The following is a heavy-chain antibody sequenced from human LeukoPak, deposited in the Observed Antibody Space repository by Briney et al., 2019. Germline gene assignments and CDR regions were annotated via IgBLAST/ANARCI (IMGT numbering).Heavy chain of an antibody. V-gene: IGHV3-30*04. J-gene: IGHJ4*02. CDR2: ISYDGSNR. CDR3: AQDLAWIRFDN. CDR1: GISFSSNA. D-gene: IGHD5-12*01. Sequence: GGSLRLSCTASGISFSSNAMHWVRQAPGKGLEWVAVISYDGSNRYYADSVKGRFTISRDNSKNTLYLQMDSLRFEDAAVYYCAQDLAWIRFDNWGQGTLVTVSS.